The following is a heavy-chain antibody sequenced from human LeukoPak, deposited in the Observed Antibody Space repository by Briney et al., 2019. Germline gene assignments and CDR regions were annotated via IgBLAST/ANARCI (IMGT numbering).Heavy chain of an antibody. Sequence: SVKVSCKASGGTFSIYAISWGRQAPGQGLEWMGGIIPIFGTANYAQKFQGRVTITTDESTSTAYMELSSLRSEDTAVYYCAREPDSTGDYWGQGTLVTVSS. CDR3: AREPDSTGDY. CDR2: IIPIFGTA. D-gene: IGHD2-15*01. J-gene: IGHJ4*02. CDR1: GGTFSIYA. V-gene: IGHV1-69*05.